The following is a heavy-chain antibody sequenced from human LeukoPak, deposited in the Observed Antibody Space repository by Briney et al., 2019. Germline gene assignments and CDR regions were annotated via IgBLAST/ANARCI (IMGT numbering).Heavy chain of an antibody. V-gene: IGHV1-69*13. CDR3: ARVGRESSTGWLDY. CDR2: IIPIFGTA. J-gene: IGHJ4*02. D-gene: IGHD6-19*01. CDR1: GGTFSSYA. Sequence: SVKASCKASGGTFSSYAISWVRQAPGQGLEWMGGIIPIFGTANYAQKFQGRVTITADESTSTAYMELSSLRSEDTAVYYCARVGRESSTGWLDYWGQGTLVTVSS.